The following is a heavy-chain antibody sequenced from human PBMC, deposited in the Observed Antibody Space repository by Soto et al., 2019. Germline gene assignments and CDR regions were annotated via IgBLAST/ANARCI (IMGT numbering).Heavy chain of an antibody. J-gene: IGHJ4*02. CDR2: IIPIFGTA. CDR3: ARDLGEGDSRGYFLDY. Sequence: QVQLVQSGAEVKKPGSSVKVSCKASGCTFSSYAISWVRQAPGQGLEWMGGIIPIFGTANYAQKFQGRVTITADESTSTAYMELSSLRSEDTAVYYCARDLGEGDSRGYFLDYWGQGTLVTVSS. CDR1: GCTFSSYA. V-gene: IGHV1-69*01. D-gene: IGHD5-18*01.